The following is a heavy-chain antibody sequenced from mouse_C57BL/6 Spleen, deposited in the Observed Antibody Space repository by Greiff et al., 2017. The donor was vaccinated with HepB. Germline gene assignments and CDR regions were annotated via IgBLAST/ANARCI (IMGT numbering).Heavy chain of an antibody. Sequence: QVQLQQPGAELVRPGSSVKLSCKASGYTFTSYWMHWVKQRPIQGLEWIGNIDPSDSETHYNQKFKDKATLTVDKSSSTAYMQLSSLTSEDSAVYYCARRICYGSSYGYAMDYWGQGTSVTVSS. CDR2: IDPSDSET. V-gene: IGHV1-52*01. CDR1: GYTFTSYW. CDR3: ARRICYGSSYGYAMDY. D-gene: IGHD1-1*01. J-gene: IGHJ4*01.